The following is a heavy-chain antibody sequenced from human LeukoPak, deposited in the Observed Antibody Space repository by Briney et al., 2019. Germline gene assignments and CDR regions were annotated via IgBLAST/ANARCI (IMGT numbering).Heavy chain of an antibody. Sequence: SETLSLTCTVSGGSISSGGYYWSWIRQHPGKGLEWIGYIYYSGSTYYNPSLKSRVTISVDTSKNQFSLKLSSVTAADTAVYYCARGEYSSPPDYWGQGTLVTVSS. CDR1: GGSISSGGYY. CDR3: ARGEYSSPPDY. D-gene: IGHD6-6*01. CDR2: IYYSGST. J-gene: IGHJ4*02. V-gene: IGHV4-31*03.